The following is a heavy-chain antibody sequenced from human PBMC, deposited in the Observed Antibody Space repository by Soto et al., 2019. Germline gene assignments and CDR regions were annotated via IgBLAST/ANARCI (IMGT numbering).Heavy chain of an antibody. Sequence: EVQLLESGGGLVQPGGSLRLSCAASGFTFSSYAMSWVRQAPGKGLEWVSAISGSGGSTYYADSVKGRFTISRDNSKNTLYLQMNSRRAEDTAVYYCAKDGGGGRYHRYYYYGMDVWGQGTTVTVSS. D-gene: IGHD1-26*01. V-gene: IGHV3-23*01. CDR1: GFTFSSYA. CDR2: ISGSGGST. CDR3: AKDGGGGRYHRYYYYGMDV. J-gene: IGHJ6*02.